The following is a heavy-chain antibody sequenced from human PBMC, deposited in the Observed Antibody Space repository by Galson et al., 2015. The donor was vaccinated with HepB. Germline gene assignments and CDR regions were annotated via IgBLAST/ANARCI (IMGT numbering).Heavy chain of an antibody. CDR3: AKHGGYCSGGSCYDHFDY. CDR2: IGGSGSST. Sequence: SLRLSCAASGFTFSSYAMSWVRQAPGKGLEWVSAIGGSGSSTYYADSVKGRFTISRDSSKNTLHLQMDSLRAEDTAVYYCAKHGGYCSGGSCYDHFDYWGQGTLVTVSS. CDR1: GFTFSSYA. J-gene: IGHJ4*02. V-gene: IGHV3-23*01. D-gene: IGHD2-15*01.